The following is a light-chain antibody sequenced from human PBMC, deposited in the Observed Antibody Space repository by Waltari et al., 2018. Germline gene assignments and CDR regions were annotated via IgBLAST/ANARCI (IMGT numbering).Light chain of an antibody. Sequence: QTVVSQAPSLSVSPGGTVPRTCGFSPGSLSAPYHATWYQPTPGHPPRPLVYKGNSRSSGVPDRFSGSILGNKAALTITGAQADDESDYYCALYMGSGIWVFGGGTRLTVL. CDR2: KGN. CDR1: PGSLSAPYH. J-gene: IGLJ3*02. V-gene: IGLV8-61*01. CDR3: ALYMGSGIWV.